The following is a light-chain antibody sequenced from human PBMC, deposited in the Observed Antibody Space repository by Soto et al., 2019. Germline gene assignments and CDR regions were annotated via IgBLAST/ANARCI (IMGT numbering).Light chain of an antibody. V-gene: IGLV1-40*01. J-gene: IGLJ3*02. CDR3: QSYDSSLSGSWV. Sequence: QSVLTQPPSVSGAPGQRVTISCTGSSSNIGAGYDVHWYQQLPGTAPKLLIYGNSNRPSGVPDRFSGSKSGTSGSLAITGLQAEDEANYYCQSYDSSLSGSWVFGGGTQLTVL. CDR1: SSNIGAGYD. CDR2: GNS.